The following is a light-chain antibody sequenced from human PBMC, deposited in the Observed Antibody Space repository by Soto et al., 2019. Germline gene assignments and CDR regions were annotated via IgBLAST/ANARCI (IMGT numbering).Light chain of an antibody. V-gene: IGKV1-33*01. CDR1: QDIAKN. CDR3: QQYDNLLPIT. CDR2: DAS. J-gene: IGKJ5*01. Sequence: IQMTQSPSSLSASVGDRVTITCQASQDIAKNLNWYQQKPGKAPKLLIYDASSLQTGLPSRYSGSGSATHFTFTIIILQSEDIATYYCQQYDNLLPITFGQGTRLEIK.